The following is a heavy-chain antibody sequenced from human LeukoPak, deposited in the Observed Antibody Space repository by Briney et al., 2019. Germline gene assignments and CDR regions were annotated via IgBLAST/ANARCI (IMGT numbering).Heavy chain of an antibody. D-gene: IGHD3-10*01. CDR1: GGSISSSSYY. CDR2: IYYSGST. Sequence: SETLSLTCTVSGGSISSSSYYWGWIRQPPGKGLEWIGSIYYSGSTYYNPSLKSRVTISVDTSKNQFSLKLSSVTAADTAVYYCARVTMVRGVSFDYWGQGTLVTVSS. CDR3: ARVTMVRGVSFDY. V-gene: IGHV4-39*07. J-gene: IGHJ4*02.